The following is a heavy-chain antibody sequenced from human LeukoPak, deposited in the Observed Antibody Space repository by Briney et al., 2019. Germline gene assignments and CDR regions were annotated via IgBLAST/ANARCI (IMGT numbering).Heavy chain of an antibody. Sequence: PGGSLRLSCAASKFTFTNYCMSWVRQTPGKGLKWVASIKRDGGEKYYVDSVKGRFTISRDNAKKSLYLQMNSLRAEDTAVYYCARVLMYYYDSSGYEDAFDIWGQGTMVTVSS. CDR3: ARVLMYYYDSSGYEDAFDI. CDR1: KFTFTNYC. CDR2: IKRDGGEK. V-gene: IGHV3-7*01. J-gene: IGHJ3*02. D-gene: IGHD3-22*01.